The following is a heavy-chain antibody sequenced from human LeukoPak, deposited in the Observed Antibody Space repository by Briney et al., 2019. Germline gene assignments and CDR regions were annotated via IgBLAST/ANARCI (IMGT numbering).Heavy chain of an antibody. Sequence: GGSLRLSCAASGFTFSSYAMSWVRQAPGKGLESVSIISGSGGSTYYADSVKGRFTISRDNSKNTLYLQMNSLRAEDTAVYYCAELGITMIGGVWGEGTTVTISS. D-gene: IGHD3-10*02. CDR2: ISGSGGST. CDR3: AELGITMIGGV. J-gene: IGHJ6*04. V-gene: IGHV3-23*01. CDR1: GFTFSSYA.